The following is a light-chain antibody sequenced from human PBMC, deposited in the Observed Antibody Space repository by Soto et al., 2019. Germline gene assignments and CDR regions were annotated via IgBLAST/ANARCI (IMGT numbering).Light chain of an antibody. Sequence: IQMTQSPSTLSASFGDRVTMTCRAIQTISTWLAWYQQKPGKAPKHLIYKASILESGVPSRFSGSGSGTEFTLTISSLQPEDFATYYCQQYNSYWTFAQGTKVDI. CDR2: KAS. CDR1: QTISTW. J-gene: IGKJ1*01. CDR3: QQYNSYWT. V-gene: IGKV1-5*03.